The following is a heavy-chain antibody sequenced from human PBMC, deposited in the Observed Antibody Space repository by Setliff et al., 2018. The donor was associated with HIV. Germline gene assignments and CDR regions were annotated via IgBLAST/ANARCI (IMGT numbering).Heavy chain of an antibody. J-gene: IGHJ3*02. D-gene: IGHD3-16*02. CDR3: ARALIYDYVWGSYRFDAFDI. CDR1: GYSISSGYY. Sequence: ASETLSLTCAVSGYSISSGYYWGWIRQPPGKGLEWIGSIYHSGSTYYNPSLKSRVTISVDTSKNQFSLKLSSVTAADTAVYYCARALIYDYVWGSYRFDAFDIWGQGTMVTVSS. V-gene: IGHV4-38-2*01. CDR2: IYHSGST.